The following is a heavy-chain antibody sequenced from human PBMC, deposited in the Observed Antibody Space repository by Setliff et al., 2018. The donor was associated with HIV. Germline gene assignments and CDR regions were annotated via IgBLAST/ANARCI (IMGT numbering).Heavy chain of an antibody. J-gene: IGHJ4*02. Sequence: GGSLRLSCAASGFSFGSHSMHWVRQAPGKGLEWIASINSGSNYIYYIDSVEGRFTISRDNAKKSLYLQMSSLRAEDAAVYYCARGLSGGYCSGGSCYPFDLWGQGTQVTVSS. D-gene: IGHD2-15*01. CDR3: ARGLSGGYCSGGSCYPFDL. CDR2: INSGSNYI. CDR1: GFSFGSHS. V-gene: IGHV3-21*01.